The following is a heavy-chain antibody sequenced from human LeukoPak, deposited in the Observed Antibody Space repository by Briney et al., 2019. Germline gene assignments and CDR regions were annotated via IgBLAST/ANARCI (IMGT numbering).Heavy chain of an antibody. J-gene: IGHJ4*02. D-gene: IGHD3-10*01. CDR1: GYTFTGYY. Sequence: ASVKVSCKASGYTFTGYYMHWVRQAPGQGLEWMGWIIPNSVGTNYAQKFQGRVTMTRDTSISTAYMELSRLRSDDTAVYYCARVSVQYYYGSGSYYNVYFDHWGQGTLVTVSS. CDR2: IIPNSVGT. V-gene: IGHV1-2*02. CDR3: ARVSVQYYYGSGSYYNVYFDH.